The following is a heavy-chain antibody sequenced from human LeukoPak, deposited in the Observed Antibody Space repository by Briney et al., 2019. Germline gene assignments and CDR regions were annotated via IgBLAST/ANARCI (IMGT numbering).Heavy chain of an antibody. D-gene: IGHD6-19*01. CDR1: GFTVSSNY. V-gene: IGHV3-53*01. CDR3: AKDPFEWLVGYFDY. CDR2: IFGGGGT. Sequence: GGSLRLSCAAFGFTVSSNYMSWVRQAPGKGLEWVSVIFGGGGTYYGDSVRGRFTISRDNSKNTLYLQMNSLRAEDTAVYYCAKDPFEWLVGYFDYWGQGTLVTVSS. J-gene: IGHJ4*02.